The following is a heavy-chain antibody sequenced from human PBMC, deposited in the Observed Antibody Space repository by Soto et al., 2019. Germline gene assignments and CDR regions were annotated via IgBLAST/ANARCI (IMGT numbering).Heavy chain of an antibody. V-gene: IGHV1-46*01. CDR1: GYTFSNYY. D-gene: IGHD3-3*01. J-gene: IGHJ4*02. CDR3: ARDEEWSSPDHFAY. CDR2: INPGRGAT. Sequence: ASVKVSCKASGYTFSNYYLHWVRQAPGQGLEWIGIINPGRGATNYAQKFQGRVTMTRDTSTSTVYMELSGLRSDDTAVYYCARDEEWSSPDHFAYWGQGTLVTVSS.